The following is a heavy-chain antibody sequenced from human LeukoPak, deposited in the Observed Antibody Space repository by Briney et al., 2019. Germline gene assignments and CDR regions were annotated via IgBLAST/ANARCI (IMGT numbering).Heavy chain of an antibody. CDR1: GGSISSSNYY. Sequence: SETLSLTCSVSGGSISSSNYYWAWIRQAPEKGLDWIGGIYYGGNTYYSPSLKSRLTISVDMSKNQFSLKLTSVTAAETALYYCARSTTVTAGYFDYWGQGILVTVSS. J-gene: IGHJ4*01. CDR3: ARSTTVTAGYFDY. CDR2: IYYGGNT. V-gene: IGHV4-39*07. D-gene: IGHD4-17*01.